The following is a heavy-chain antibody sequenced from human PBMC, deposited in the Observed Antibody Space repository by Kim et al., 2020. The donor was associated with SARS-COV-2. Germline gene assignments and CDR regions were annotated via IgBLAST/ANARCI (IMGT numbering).Heavy chain of an antibody. V-gene: IGHV3-73*01. D-gene: IGHD6-19*01. Sequence: GGSLRLSCAASGFTFSVSSIHWVRQASGKGLEWVGRIRNKASSYATAYGESVKGRFTISRDDSKNTAYLQMNSLKTEDTAVYYCTSSIVVAGIPNVWGQGTTVTVSS. CDR1: GFTFSVSS. J-gene: IGHJ6*02. CDR2: IRNKASSYAT. CDR3: TSSIVVAGIPNV.